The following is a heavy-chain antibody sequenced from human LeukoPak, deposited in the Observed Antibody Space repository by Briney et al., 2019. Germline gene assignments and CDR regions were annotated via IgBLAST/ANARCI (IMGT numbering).Heavy chain of an antibody. Sequence: KSSETLSLTCAVSGGSISGRYWSWIRQPPGKGLEWIANWRYDGSPNYTPSLESRATISLDTSKNQFSLRLTSVTAADTAVYYCAREVGVVASWKLDYWGQGTLVTVSS. CDR2: WRYDGSP. D-gene: IGHD2-15*01. CDR1: GGSISGRY. CDR3: AREVGVVASWKLDY. V-gene: IGHV4-59*11. J-gene: IGHJ4*02.